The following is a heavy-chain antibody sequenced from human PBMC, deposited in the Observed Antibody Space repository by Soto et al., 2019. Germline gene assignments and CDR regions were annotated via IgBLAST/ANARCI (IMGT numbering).Heavy chain of an antibody. CDR1: GDSISRGGYY. J-gene: IGHJ5*02. CDR3: ARDGAGAYGLGWFDP. D-gene: IGHD2-21*01. CDR2: IYHSGST. Sequence: SETLSLTCTVSGDSISRGGYYWNWLRQHPRKGLEWIGYIYHSGSTIYNPSLKSRVTISVDTSKNRLSLELSNVTAADTAVYYCARDGAGAYGLGWFDPWGQGIRVTVSS. V-gene: IGHV4-31*03.